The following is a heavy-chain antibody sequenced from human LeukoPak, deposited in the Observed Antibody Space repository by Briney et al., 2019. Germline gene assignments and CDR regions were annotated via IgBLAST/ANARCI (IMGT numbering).Heavy chain of an antibody. CDR3: ARDDSSGYSKYYFDY. D-gene: IGHD3-22*01. CDR1: GFNFRRYG. J-gene: IGHJ4*02. Sequence: GGSLGLSCAASGFNFRRYGLHWVRQAPGKGLEWVAFIWSGGRNTNHADSVKGRFTISRDNAKNSLYLQMNSLRDEDTAVYFCARDDSSGYSKYYFDYWGQGTLVTVSS. CDR2: IWSGGRNT. V-gene: IGHV3-33*01.